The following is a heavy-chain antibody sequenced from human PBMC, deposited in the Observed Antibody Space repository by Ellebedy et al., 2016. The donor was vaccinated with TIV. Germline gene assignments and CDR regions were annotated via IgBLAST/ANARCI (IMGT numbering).Heavy chain of an antibody. CDR1: GFTFDGYT. V-gene: IGHV3-74*01. Sequence: GGSLRLXCVASGFTFDGYTMHWVRQRPGKGLVWVARIDGDGTIINYAASAEGRFTISRDNIKNTLYLQMNSLRAEDTAVYYCARGPNITVAGMLYWFDPWGQGTLVTVSS. CDR3: ARGPNITVAGMLYWFDP. D-gene: IGHD6-19*01. CDR2: IDGDGTII. J-gene: IGHJ5*02.